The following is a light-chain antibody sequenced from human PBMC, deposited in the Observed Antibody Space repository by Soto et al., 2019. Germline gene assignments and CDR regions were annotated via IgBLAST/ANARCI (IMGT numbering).Light chain of an antibody. CDR2: GAS. CDR1: QGIRYA. CDR3: LQYNSHPLT. Sequence: DIQMPQSPSSLSASVGDRVTITCRASQGIRYALGWYQQTSGAAPKRLIYGASILQNGVPSRFGGSGSGTEFTLTISSLQPEDFATYYCLQYNSHPLTFGQGTKVEIK. V-gene: IGKV1-17*01. J-gene: IGKJ1*01.